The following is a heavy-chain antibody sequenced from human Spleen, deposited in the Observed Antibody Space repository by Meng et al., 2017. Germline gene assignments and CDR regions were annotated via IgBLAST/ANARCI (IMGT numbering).Heavy chain of an antibody. CDR3: AMGWGSSRAFDF. D-gene: IGHD6-6*01. V-gene: IGHV3-7*01. J-gene: IGHJ4*02. Sequence: GGSLRLSCAVSGITFSRNSMSWVRQAPGKGLEWVANIKADGSERFYVGSVKGRFTISRDNAMNSLYLQMNSMRAEDTALYYCAMGWGSSRAFDFWGQGTLVTVSS. CDR1: GITFSRNS. CDR2: IKADGSER.